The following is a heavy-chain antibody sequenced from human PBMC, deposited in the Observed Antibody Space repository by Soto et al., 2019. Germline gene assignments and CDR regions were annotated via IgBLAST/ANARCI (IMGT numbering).Heavy chain of an antibody. CDR2: IIPIFGTA. CDR3: ARVQITGTGLRYYYGMDV. CDR1: GGTFSSYA. Sequence: QVQLVQSGAEVKKPGSSVKVSCKASGGTFSSYAISWVRQAPGQGHEWMGGIIPIFGTANYAQKFQGRVTITADESTSTAYMELSSLRSEDTAVYYCARVQITGTGLRYYYGMDVWGQGTTVTVSS. J-gene: IGHJ6*02. D-gene: IGHD1-20*01. V-gene: IGHV1-69*01.